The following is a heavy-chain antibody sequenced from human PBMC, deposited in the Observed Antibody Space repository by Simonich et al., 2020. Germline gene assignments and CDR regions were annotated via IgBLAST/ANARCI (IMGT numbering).Heavy chain of an antibody. D-gene: IGHD3-9*01. J-gene: IGHJ5*02. Sequence: QVQLQQWGAGLLKPSETLSLTCAVYGWSFSGYYWSWIRQPPGKGLEGIGEINDGGSTDHHPSRKSRVTRSVDTSKNQFSLKLSSVTAEDTAVYYCARCGLVNYDMLTGYHNWFDPWGQGTLVTVSS. V-gene: IGHV4-34*01. CDR1: GWSFSGYY. CDR2: INDGGST. CDR3: ARCGLVNYDMLTGYHNWFDP.